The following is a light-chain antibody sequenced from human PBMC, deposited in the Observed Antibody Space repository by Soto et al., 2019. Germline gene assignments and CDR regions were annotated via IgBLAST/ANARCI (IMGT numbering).Light chain of an antibody. CDR1: QSVGNN. Sequence: EIVVTQSPDTRSVSPGERATLSCRASQSVGNNFAWYQQKPGQAPRLLIFATSTRATGVPARFSGSGSGTEFTLTISSLQSEDFAVYYCQQYGDWPLTFGGGAKVEIE. J-gene: IGKJ4*01. CDR3: QQYGDWPLT. V-gene: IGKV3-15*01. CDR2: ATS.